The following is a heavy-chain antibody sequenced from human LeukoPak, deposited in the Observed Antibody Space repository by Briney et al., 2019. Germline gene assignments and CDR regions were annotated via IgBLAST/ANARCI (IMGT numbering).Heavy chain of an antibody. J-gene: IGHJ5*02. CDR2: IYPGDSDT. CDR1: GYRFTSYW. Sequence: GESLKISCKGSGYRFTSYWIGWVRQMPGKGLEWMGIIYPGDSDTRYNPSFQGQVTISADKSISTAYLQWSSLKASDTAMYYCARSLPATAYNWFDPWGQGTLVTVSS. V-gene: IGHV5-51*01. D-gene: IGHD2-2*01. CDR3: ARSLPATAYNWFDP.